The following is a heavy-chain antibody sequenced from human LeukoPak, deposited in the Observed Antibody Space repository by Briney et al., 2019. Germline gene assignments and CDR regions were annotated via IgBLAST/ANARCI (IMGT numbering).Heavy chain of an antibody. CDR2: ISSGVYST. V-gene: IGHV3-23*01. J-gene: IGHJ4*02. D-gene: IGHD6-6*01. CDR1: GFTFSSYA. CDR3: AKDWSYSSSSAYYFDY. Sequence: GGSLRLSCAASGFTFSSYAMSWVRQAPGKGLEWVSTISSGVYSTYYADSVQGRFTISRDNSKNTLYLQMNSLRAEDTAVCYCAKDWSYSSSSAYYFDYWGQGTLVTVSS.